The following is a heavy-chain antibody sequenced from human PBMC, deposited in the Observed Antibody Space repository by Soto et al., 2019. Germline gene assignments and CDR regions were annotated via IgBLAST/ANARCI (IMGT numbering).Heavy chain of an antibody. CDR2: IWYDGNDK. CDR1: GFTFRDYG. CDR3: ARNREYSGYGGFYYGMDV. Sequence: GGSLRLSCEASGFTFRDYGMHWVRQAPGKGLEWVAVIWYDGNDKYYADSAKGRFIISRDISKNTLDLQMNSLRAEDTAIYYCARNREYSGYGGFYYGMDVWGQGTTVTVSS. J-gene: IGHJ6*02. D-gene: IGHD5-12*01. V-gene: IGHV3-33*01.